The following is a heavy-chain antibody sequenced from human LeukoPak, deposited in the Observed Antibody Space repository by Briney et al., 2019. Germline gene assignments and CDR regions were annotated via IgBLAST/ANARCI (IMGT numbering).Heavy chain of an antibody. CDR2: ISSSGSTT. J-gene: IGHJ4*02. CDR1: GLSFSNYE. Sequence: AGGSLRLSCAASGLSFSNYEMKWVRQAPGKGLEWVSYISSSGSTTYYADSVKGRFTISRDNAKNSLSLQMNSLRVEDTAIYYCARGVPARRFDYWGQGTLVTVSS. V-gene: IGHV3-48*03. CDR3: ARGVPARRFDY.